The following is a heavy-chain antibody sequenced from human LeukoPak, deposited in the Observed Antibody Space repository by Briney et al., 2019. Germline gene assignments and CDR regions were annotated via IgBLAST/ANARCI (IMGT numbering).Heavy chain of an antibody. J-gene: IGHJ4*02. V-gene: IGHV4-30-4*07. CDR3: VRGVTRGYIYAD. Sequence: PSETLSLTCVVSGGSVSSGGYSWWWVRQAPGKGLEWFGYVFTTGTTYYNPSLNSRVTISLDMSKNQFSLKLRSVTAADTAVYFCVRGVTRGYIYADWGQGTLVTVSS. CDR1: GGSVSSGGYS. D-gene: IGHD5-18*01. CDR2: VFTTGTT.